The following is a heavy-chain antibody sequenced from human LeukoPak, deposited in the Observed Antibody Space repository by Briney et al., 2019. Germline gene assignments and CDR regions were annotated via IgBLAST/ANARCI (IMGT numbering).Heavy chain of an antibody. D-gene: IGHD2-2*01. CDR3: ARHLSSISSCPNY. J-gene: IGHJ4*02. CDR2: IYPGDSDT. CDR1: GYIFTSCW. Sequence: GESLKISCKCSGYIFTSCWIGWVRQLPGKGLEWMGIIYPGDSDTRYSPSFQGQVTISADKSISTAYLHWSSLKASDTAIYYCARHLSSISSCPNYWGQGTLVTVSS. V-gene: IGHV5-51*01.